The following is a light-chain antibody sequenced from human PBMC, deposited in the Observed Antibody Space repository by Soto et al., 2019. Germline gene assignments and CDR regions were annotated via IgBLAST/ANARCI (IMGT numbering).Light chain of an antibody. CDR1: QAISSY. J-gene: IGKJ2*01. CDR2: AAS. Sequence: DIQMTQSPSSLSASLGGRVTITCRASQAISSYLAWYQQKPGKAPELLIYAASTLQSGVPSRFSGSGSGTDFTLTISSLQPDDFATYYCQQLKSYPRTFGQGTKLEI. CDR3: QQLKSYPRT. V-gene: IGKV1-9*01.